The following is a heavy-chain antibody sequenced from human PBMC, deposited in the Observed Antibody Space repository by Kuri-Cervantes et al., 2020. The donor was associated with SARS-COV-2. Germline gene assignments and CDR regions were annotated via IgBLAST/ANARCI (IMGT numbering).Heavy chain of an antibody. CDR1: SGAITGTNW. D-gene: IGHD3-16*01. J-gene: IGHJ1*01. V-gene: IGHV4-4*02. Sequence: SETLSLTCTVSSGAITGTNWWNWVRQAPGKGLEWIGEISRSGGTNYNPSLRSRVTISLDMSKNQFSLDLDSVTAADTAVYYCTGRTDVPYWGPGILVTVSS. CDR2: ISRSGGT. CDR3: TGRTDVPY.